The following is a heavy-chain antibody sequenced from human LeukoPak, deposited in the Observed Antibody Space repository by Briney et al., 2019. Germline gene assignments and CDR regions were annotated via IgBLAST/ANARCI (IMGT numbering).Heavy chain of an antibody. CDR3: AKDLNSYGYGDYFDY. CDR1: GFTFSSYG. Sequence: PGRSLRLPCAASGFTFSSYGMRWVRQAPGKGLEWVAVISYDGSNKYYADSVKGRFTISRDNSKNTLYLQMNSLRAEDTAVYYCAKDLNSYGYGDYFDYWGQGTLVTVSS. CDR2: ISYDGSNK. J-gene: IGHJ4*02. D-gene: IGHD5-18*01. V-gene: IGHV3-30*18.